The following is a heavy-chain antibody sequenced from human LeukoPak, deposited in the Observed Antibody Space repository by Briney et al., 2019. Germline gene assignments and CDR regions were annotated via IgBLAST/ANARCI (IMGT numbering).Heavy chain of an antibody. CDR2: IYYSGST. CDR1: GGSISSYY. D-gene: IGHD3-3*01. CDR3: ARASRTMFGVVFPDY. J-gene: IGHJ4*02. Sequence: KPSETLSLTCTVSGGSISSYYWSWIRQPPGKGLEWIGYIYYSGSTNYNPSLKSRVTISVDTSKNQFSLRLTSVTAADTAVYFCARASRTMFGVVFPDYWGQGTLVTVSS. V-gene: IGHV4-59*01.